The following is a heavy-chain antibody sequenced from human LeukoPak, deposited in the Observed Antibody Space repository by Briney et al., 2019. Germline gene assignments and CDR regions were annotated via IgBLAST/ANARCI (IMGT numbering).Heavy chain of an antibody. Sequence: GGSLRLSCAASGFNFSSYWMSWVRQAPGKGLEWVANIKQDGSEKNYVDSVKGRFTISRDNAKNSLYLQMSSLRVEDTAVYYCATDRAYFDYWGQGTLVTVSS. CDR1: GFNFSSYW. J-gene: IGHJ4*02. CDR3: ATDRAYFDY. V-gene: IGHV3-7*01. D-gene: IGHD3-10*01. CDR2: IKQDGSEK.